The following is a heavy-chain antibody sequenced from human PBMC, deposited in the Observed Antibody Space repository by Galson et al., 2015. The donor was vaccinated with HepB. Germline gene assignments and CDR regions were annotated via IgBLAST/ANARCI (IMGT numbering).Heavy chain of an antibody. CDR3: ARGPTYSSSWYSPFDS. D-gene: IGHD6-13*01. CDR2: IIPVFDTT. J-gene: IGHJ4*02. V-gene: IGHV1-69*13. Sequence: SVKVSCKASGGTFNTYATTWVRQAPGQGLEWMGGIIPVFDTTHYAEEFQGRVTITADEPTSTVYMELSSLRAEDTAVYYCARGPTYSSSWYSPFDSWGQGTLVTVSS. CDR1: GGTFNTYA.